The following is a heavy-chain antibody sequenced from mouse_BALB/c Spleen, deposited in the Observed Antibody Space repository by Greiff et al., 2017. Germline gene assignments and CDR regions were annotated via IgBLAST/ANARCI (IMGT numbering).Heavy chain of an antibody. CDR2: INPSTGYT. J-gene: IGHJ4*01. CDR1: GYTFTSYW. Sequence: VKLQESGAELAKPGASVKMSCKASGYTFTSYWMHWVKQRPGQGLEWIGYINPSTGYTEYNQKFKDKATLTADKSSSTAYMQLSSLTSEDSAVYYCARDRPRDYWGQGTSVTVSS. V-gene: IGHV1-7*01. CDR3: ARDRPRDY.